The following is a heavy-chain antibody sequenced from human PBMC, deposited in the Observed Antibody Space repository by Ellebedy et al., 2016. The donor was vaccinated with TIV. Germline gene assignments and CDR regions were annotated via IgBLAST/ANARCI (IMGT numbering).Heavy chain of an antibody. CDR3: ARGPRAQWLADYFDY. V-gene: IGHV3-7*03. J-gene: IGHJ4*02. CDR1: GFTFSSYW. Sequence: GESLKISCAASGFTFSSYWMSWVRQAPGTGLEWVANIKQDGSEKYYVDSVKGRFTISRDNAKNSLYLQMNSLRAEDTAVYYCARGPRAQWLADYFDYWGQGTLVTVSS. CDR2: IKQDGSEK. D-gene: IGHD6-19*01.